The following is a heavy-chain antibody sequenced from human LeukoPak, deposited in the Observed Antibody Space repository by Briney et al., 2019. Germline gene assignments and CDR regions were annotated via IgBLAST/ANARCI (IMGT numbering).Heavy chain of an antibody. CDR2: ISSNGGST. Sequence: GGSLRLSCAASGFTFSSYAMHWVRQAPGKGLEYVSAISSNGGSTYYANSVKGRFTISRDNSKNTLYLQMGSLRAEDMAVYYCARVNRQWLVRYYYYMDVWGKGTTVTISS. J-gene: IGHJ6*03. V-gene: IGHV3-64*01. CDR3: ARVNRQWLVRYYYYMDV. CDR1: GFTFSSYA. D-gene: IGHD6-19*01.